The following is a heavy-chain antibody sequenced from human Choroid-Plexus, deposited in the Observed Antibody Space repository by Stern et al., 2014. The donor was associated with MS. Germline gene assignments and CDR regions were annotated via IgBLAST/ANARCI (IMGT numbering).Heavy chain of an antibody. V-gene: IGHV3-30*18. Sequence: VQLVESGGGVAQPGRPLILSCAASGFTFRNFGMHWVRPAPGKGLEWGALISYDGSDKYYADSVKGRFTIFRDNSKNTLYMHMNSLRAEDTAVYYCAKDRQWSTYFFDYWGQGSLVTVSS. CDR2: ISYDGSDK. J-gene: IGHJ4*02. D-gene: IGHD2-15*01. CDR3: AKDRQWSTYFFDY. CDR1: GFTFRNFG.